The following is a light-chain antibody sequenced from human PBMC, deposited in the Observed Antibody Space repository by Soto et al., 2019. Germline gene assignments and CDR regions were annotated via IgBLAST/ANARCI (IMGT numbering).Light chain of an antibody. Sequence: EIVVTQSPGTLSLSPGERATLSCRASQSVTSSYLAWYQQKPGQAHSLLIYRASSRATGIPDRFSGSGSGTDFTLTISRLEREDFEVYYCQQYGSSPRTFGQGTNVE. CDR3: QQYGSSPRT. V-gene: IGKV3-20*01. CDR2: RAS. J-gene: IGKJ1*01. CDR1: QSVTSSY.